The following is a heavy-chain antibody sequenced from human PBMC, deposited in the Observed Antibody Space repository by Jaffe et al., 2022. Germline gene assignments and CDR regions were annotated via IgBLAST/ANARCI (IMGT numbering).Heavy chain of an antibody. V-gene: IGHV4-59*01. CDR3: ARVEWFGEEVGWFDP. D-gene: IGHD3-10*01. CDR2: IYYSGST. Sequence: QVQLQESGPGLVKPSETLSLTCTVSGGSISSYYWSWIRQPPGKGLEWIGYIYYSGSTNYNPSLKSRVTISVDTSKNQFSLKLSSVTAADTAVYYCARVEWFGEEVGWFDPWGQGTLVTVSS. J-gene: IGHJ5*02. CDR1: GGSISSYY.